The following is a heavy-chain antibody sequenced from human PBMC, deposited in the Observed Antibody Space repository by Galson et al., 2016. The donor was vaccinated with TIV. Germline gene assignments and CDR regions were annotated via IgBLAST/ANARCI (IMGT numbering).Heavy chain of an antibody. CDR3: ARGVGVLTGNYLPKDFDY. Sequence: KVSCKASGYKFIGYHVHWVRQAPGQGLEWMGWIKPNRGDTNVAQKFRGRVTMTRDTSITTAYLELSGLRSDDTAVYYCARGVGVLTGNYLPKDFDYWGQGTLVTVSS. J-gene: IGHJ4*02. CDR1: GYKFIGYH. D-gene: IGHD3-9*01. V-gene: IGHV1-2*02. CDR2: IKPNRGDT.